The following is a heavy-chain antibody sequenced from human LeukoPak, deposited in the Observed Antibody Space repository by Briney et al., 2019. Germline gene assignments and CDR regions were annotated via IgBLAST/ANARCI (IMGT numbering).Heavy chain of an antibody. D-gene: IGHD6-19*01. CDR3: ARGRGSGWPYYYYYYMDV. Sequence: SETLSLTCTVSGGSISSYDWSWIRQPAGKGLEWIGRIDTSGSTNYNPSLKSRVTMSVDTSTNQVSLKLSSVTAADTAVYYCARGRGSGWPYYYYYYMDVWGKGTTVTISS. CDR1: GGSISSYD. CDR2: IDTSGST. V-gene: IGHV4-4*07. J-gene: IGHJ6*03.